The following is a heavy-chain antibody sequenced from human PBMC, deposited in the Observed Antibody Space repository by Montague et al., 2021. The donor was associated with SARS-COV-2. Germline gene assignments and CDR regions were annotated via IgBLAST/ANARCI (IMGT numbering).Heavy chain of an antibody. Sequence: SLRLSCAASGFTFSSYGMHWVRQAPGKGLEWVAVIWYDGSNKYYADSVKGRFTISRDNSKNTLYLQMNNLRAEDTAVYYCAKEYSSSSTHYYGMDVWGQGTTVTVSS. J-gene: IGHJ6*02. CDR2: IWYDGSNK. CDR3: AKEYSSSSTHYYGMDV. D-gene: IGHD6-6*01. CDR1: GFTFSSYG. V-gene: IGHV3-33*06.